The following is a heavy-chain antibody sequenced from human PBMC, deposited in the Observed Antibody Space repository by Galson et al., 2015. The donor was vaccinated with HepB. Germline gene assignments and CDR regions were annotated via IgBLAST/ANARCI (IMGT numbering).Heavy chain of an antibody. Sequence: SLRLSCAASGFTFSSYGMHWVRQAPGKGLEWVAVISYDGSNKYYADSVKGRFTISRDNSKNTLYLQMNSLRAEDTAVYYCAKDPDFWSGYYSGWGQGTLVTVSS. V-gene: IGHV3-30*18. CDR2: ISYDGSNK. J-gene: IGHJ4*02. CDR3: AKDPDFWSGYYSG. D-gene: IGHD3-3*01. CDR1: GFTFSSYG.